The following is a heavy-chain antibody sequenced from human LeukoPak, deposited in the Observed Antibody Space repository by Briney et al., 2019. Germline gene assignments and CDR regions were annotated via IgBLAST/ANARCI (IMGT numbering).Heavy chain of an antibody. CDR3: ARDEMSSGWFSY. D-gene: IGHD6-19*01. Sequence: PGGSLRLSCAASGFTFSSYEMNWVRQAPGKGLEWVSYISSSGSTIYYADSVKGRFTISRDNAKNSLYLQMNSLRAEDTAVYYCARDEMSSGWFSYWGQGTLVTVSS. CDR2: ISSSGSTI. V-gene: IGHV3-48*03. J-gene: IGHJ4*02. CDR1: GFTFSSYE.